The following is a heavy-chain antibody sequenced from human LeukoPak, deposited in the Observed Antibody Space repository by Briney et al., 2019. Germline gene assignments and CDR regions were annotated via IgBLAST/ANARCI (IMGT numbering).Heavy chain of an antibody. Sequence: SETLSLTCTVSGGSISSSSYYWGWIRQPPGKGLEWIGSIYYSGSTYYNPSLKSRVTISVDTSKNQFSLKLSSVTAADTAVYYCARGDDSSGWYGTTTFDYWGQGTLVTVSS. J-gene: IGHJ4*02. CDR1: GGSISSSSYY. CDR3: ARGDDSSGWYGTTTFDY. V-gene: IGHV4-39*07. CDR2: IYYSGST. D-gene: IGHD6-19*01.